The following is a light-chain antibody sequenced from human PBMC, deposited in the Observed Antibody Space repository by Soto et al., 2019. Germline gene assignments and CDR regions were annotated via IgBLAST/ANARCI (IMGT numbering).Light chain of an antibody. CDR2: DAS. Sequence: EIVLTQSPGTLSLSPGERATLSCRASQSISSRYVAWYQQKPGQAPRLLIYDASNRATGIPARFSGSGSGTDFTLTISSLEPEDFAVYYCQQRSNWPRTFGQGTKV. CDR1: QSISSRY. J-gene: IGKJ1*01. V-gene: IGKV3-11*01. CDR3: QQRSNWPRT.